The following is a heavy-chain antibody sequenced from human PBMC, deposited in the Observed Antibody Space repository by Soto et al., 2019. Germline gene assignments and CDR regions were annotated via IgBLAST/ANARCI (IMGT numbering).Heavy chain of an antibody. J-gene: IGHJ1*01. CDR1: GGTFSNYA. CDR3: ATGGERDYYDHSGWR. Sequence: QVQLVQSGAEVKKPGSSVKVSCKASGGTFSNYALDWVRQAPGQGLEWMGGTIPIFGTVRHAQNFQGRVTLAADESTATAYMELSSLRYEDTAMYYCATGGERDYYDHSGWRWGQGTLVTVSS. D-gene: IGHD3-22*01. CDR2: TIPIFGTV. V-gene: IGHV1-69*12.